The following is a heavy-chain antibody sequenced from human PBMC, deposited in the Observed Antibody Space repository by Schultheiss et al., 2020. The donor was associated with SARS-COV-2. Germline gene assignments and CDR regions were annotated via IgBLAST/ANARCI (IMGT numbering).Heavy chain of an antibody. Sequence: SVKVSCKASGGTFSSYAISWVRQAPGQGLEWMGGIIPIFGTANYAQKFQGRVTITADESTSTAYMELSSLRSEDTAVYYCARLQRYNWNDYYYYGMDVWGHGTTGTVAS. CDR2: IIPIFGTA. D-gene: IGHD1-20*01. V-gene: IGHV1-69*13. CDR1: GGTFSSYA. J-gene: IGHJ6*02. CDR3: ARLQRYNWNDYYYYGMDV.